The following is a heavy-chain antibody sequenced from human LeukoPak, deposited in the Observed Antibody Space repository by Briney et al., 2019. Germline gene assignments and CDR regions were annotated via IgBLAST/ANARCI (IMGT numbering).Heavy chain of an antibody. D-gene: IGHD6-13*01. Sequence: SETLSLTCAVYGGSFSGYYWSWIRQPPGKGLEWIGEINHSGSTNYNPSLKSRVTISVDTSKNQFSLKLSSVTAADTAVYYCASLPKTGYSSYDAFDIWGQGTMVTVSS. V-gene: IGHV4-34*01. CDR3: ASLPKTGYSSYDAFDI. CDR1: GGSFSGYY. J-gene: IGHJ3*02. CDR2: INHSGST.